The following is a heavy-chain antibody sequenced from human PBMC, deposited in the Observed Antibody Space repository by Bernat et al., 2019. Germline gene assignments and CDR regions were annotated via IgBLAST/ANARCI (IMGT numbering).Heavy chain of an antibody. CDR1: GFTFSSYA. Sequence: EVQLVESGVGLVQPGGSLRLSCSASGFTFSSYAMHWVRQAPGKGLEYVSAISSNGGSTYYADSVKGRFTISRDNSKNTLYLQMSSLRAEDTAVYYCVKDSCITIFGVVTYYYYYGMDVWGQGTTVTVSS. V-gene: IGHV3-64D*06. CDR2: ISSNGGST. D-gene: IGHD3-3*01. J-gene: IGHJ6*02. CDR3: VKDSCITIFGVVTYYYYYGMDV.